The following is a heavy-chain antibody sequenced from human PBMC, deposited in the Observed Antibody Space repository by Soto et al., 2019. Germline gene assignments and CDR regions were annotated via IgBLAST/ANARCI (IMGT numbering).Heavy chain of an antibody. CDR2: IYSGGAT. CDR1: GFTVTNKY. J-gene: IGHJ2*01. CDR3: ARVDYGDYGWSFDL. V-gene: IGHV3-53*01. D-gene: IGHD4-17*01. Sequence: EVQLVESGGNLIQPGGSLRLSCAASGFTVTNKYMTWVRQAPGKGLEWVSLIYSGGATSYADSVKGRFTISRDNSKDIMYLQVNSLRAEDTAVYYCARVDYGDYGWSFDLLGRGTLVTVSS.